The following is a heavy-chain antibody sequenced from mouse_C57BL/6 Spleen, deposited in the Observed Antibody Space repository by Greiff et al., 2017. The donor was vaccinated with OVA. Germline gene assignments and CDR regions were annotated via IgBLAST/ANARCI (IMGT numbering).Heavy chain of an antibody. Sequence: EVQLQQSGPELVKPGASVKMSCKASGYTFTDYNMHWVKQSHGKSLEWIGYINPNNGGTSYNQKFKGKATLTVNKSSSTAYMELRSLTSEDSAVYYCARGYGSSLYAMDYWGQGTSVTVSS. J-gene: IGHJ4*01. CDR1: GYTFTDYN. CDR3: ARGYGSSLYAMDY. D-gene: IGHD1-1*01. CDR2: INPNNGGT. V-gene: IGHV1-22*01.